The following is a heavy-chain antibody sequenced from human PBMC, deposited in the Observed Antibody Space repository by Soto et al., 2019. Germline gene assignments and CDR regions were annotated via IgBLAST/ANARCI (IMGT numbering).Heavy chain of an antibody. V-gene: IGHV5-51*01. CDR1: GYSFTSYW. D-gene: IGHD1-1*01. CDR3: AKGTGTTAPHYYYYMDV. CDR2: IYPGDSDT. J-gene: IGHJ6*03. Sequence: PGESLKISCKGSGYSFTSYWIGWVRQMPGKGLEWMGIIYPGDSDTRYSPSFQGQVTISADKSISTAYLQWSSLKASDTAMYYCAKGTGTTAPHYYYYMDVWGKGTTVTVSS.